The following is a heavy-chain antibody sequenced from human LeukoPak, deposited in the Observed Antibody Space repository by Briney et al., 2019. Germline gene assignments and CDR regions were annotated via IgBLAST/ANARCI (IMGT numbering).Heavy chain of an antibody. CDR2: IYHSAST. CDR1: GGSISISNW. CDR3: ASSDSYGYLGVEY. J-gene: IGHJ4*02. V-gene: IGHV4-4*02. D-gene: IGHD5-18*01. Sequence: SDTLSLTCALSGGSISISNWWSWVRQPPGKGLAWIGEIYHSASTNYNPSLKSRVTISVDKSKNQFSLKLSSVTAAETAVYYCASSDSYGYLGVEYWGQGNLVTVSS.